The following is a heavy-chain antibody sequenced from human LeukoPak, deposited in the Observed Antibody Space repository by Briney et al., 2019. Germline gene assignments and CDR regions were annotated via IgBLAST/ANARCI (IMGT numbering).Heavy chain of an antibody. CDR3: ASIAVAGTKAPLDY. D-gene: IGHD6-19*01. V-gene: IGHV3-30-3*01. CDR2: ISYDGSNK. CDR1: GFTFSSYA. Sequence: TGGSLRLSCAASGFTFSSYAMHWVRQAPGKGLEWVAVISYDGSNKYYADSVKGRFTISRDNSKNTLYLQMNSLRAEDTAVYYCASIAVAGTKAPLDYWGQGTLVTVPS. J-gene: IGHJ4*02.